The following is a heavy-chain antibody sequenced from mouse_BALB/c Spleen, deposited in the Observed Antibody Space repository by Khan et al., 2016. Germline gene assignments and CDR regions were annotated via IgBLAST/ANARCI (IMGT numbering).Heavy chain of an antibody. D-gene: IGHD3-2*01. Sequence: EVELVESGGGLVKPGGSLKLSCAASGFTFSNYAMSWVRQTPEKRLEWVATISSGGGYTYYPDSVKGRFTISRDNSKNTLYLQMSSLRSEASAMYYCARHEDRATDWWYFDVWGAGTTVTVSS. V-gene: IGHV5-9-3*01. CDR2: ISSGGGYT. CDR1: GFTFSNYA. CDR3: ARHEDRATDWWYFDV. J-gene: IGHJ1*01.